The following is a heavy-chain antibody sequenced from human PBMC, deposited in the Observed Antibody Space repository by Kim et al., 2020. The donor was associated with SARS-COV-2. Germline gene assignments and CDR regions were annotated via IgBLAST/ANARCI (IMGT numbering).Heavy chain of an antibody. V-gene: IGHV2-70*11. Sequence: SGPTLVNPTQTLTLTCTFSGFSLSTSGMCVSWIRQPPGKALEWLARIDWDDDKYYSTSLKTRLTISKDTSKNQVVLTMTNMDPVDTATYYCARDYYDILTGYYKAFDYWGQGTLVTVSS. CDR1: GFSLSTSGMC. CDR2: IDWDDDK. D-gene: IGHD3-9*01. J-gene: IGHJ4*02. CDR3: ARDYYDILTGYYKAFDY.